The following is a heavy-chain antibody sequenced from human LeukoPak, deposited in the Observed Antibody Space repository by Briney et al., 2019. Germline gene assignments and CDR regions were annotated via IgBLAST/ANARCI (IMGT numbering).Heavy chain of an antibody. CDR3: ARDRWKAFDC. J-gene: IGHJ4*02. CDR2: IKEDGSEK. Sequence: PGGSLRLSCAASGFTFSIYWMSWVRQAPGKGLEWVANIKEDGSEKYYVDSVKGRFTISRDNAKNSLYLQMNRLRVEDTAVYYCARDRWKAFDCRGQGTLVTVSS. V-gene: IGHV3-7*01. CDR1: GFTFSIYW. D-gene: IGHD1-1*01.